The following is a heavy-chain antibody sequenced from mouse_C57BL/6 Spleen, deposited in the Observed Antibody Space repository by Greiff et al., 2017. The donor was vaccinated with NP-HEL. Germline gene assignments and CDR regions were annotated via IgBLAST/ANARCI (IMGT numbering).Heavy chain of an antibody. J-gene: IGHJ3*01. CDR3: AREAYYSNLFAY. Sequence: QVQLQQPGAELVKPGASVKLSCKASGYTFTSYWMHWVKQRPGQGLEWIGMIHPNSGSTNYNEKFKSKATLTVDKSSSTAYMQLSSLTSEDSAVYYCAREAYYSNLFAYWGQGTLVTVSA. CDR1: GYTFTSYW. D-gene: IGHD2-5*01. CDR2: IHPNSGST. V-gene: IGHV1-64*01.